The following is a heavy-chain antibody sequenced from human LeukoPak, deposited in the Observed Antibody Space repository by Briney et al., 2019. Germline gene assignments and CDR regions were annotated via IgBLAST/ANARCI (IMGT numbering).Heavy chain of an antibody. J-gene: IGHJ3*02. CDR2: IYYSGGT. CDR3: AREWPYDSSGYFQVGHAFDI. CDR1: GGSISSGDYY. D-gene: IGHD3-22*01. V-gene: IGHV4-30-4*01. Sequence: SETLSLTCTVSGGSISSGDYYWSWIRQPPGKGLEWIGYIYYSGGTYYNPSLKSRVTISVDTSKNQFSLKLSSVTAADTAVYYCAREWPYDSSGYFQVGHAFDIWGQGTMVTVSS.